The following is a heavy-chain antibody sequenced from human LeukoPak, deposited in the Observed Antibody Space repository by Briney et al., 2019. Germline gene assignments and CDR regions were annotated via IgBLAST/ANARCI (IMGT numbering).Heavy chain of an antibody. CDR3: ARVPRSPVAGKSGYFDY. V-gene: IGHV1-18*03. J-gene: IGHJ4*02. D-gene: IGHD6-19*01. Sequence: ASVKVSCKTSGYTFTSYGITWVRQAPGQGLEWMGWISAYNGNTNYALKLQGRVTMTTDTSTSTAYMELRSLRSDDMAVYYCARVPRSPVAGKSGYFDYWGQGTLVTVSS. CDR2: ISAYNGNT. CDR1: GYTFTSYG.